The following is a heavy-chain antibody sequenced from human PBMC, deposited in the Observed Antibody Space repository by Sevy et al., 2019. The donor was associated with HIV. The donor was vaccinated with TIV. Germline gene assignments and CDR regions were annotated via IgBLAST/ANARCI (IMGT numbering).Heavy chain of an antibody. CDR3: ATGGYYFDY. CDR2: IKSKYGGGTT. J-gene: IGHJ4*02. V-gene: IGHV3-15*07. D-gene: IGHD3-22*01. Sequence: GGSLRLSCTTSGFIFSNAWMNWVRQAPGKGLEWVGRIKSKYGGGTTDYAAPVKGRCTVSRDDSKNTVYLQMSSLKAEDTAIYYCATGGYYFDYWGQGTLVTVSS. CDR1: GFIFSNAW.